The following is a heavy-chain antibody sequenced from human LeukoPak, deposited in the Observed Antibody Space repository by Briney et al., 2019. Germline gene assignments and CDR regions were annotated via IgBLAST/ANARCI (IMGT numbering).Heavy chain of an antibody. J-gene: IGHJ4*02. Sequence: ASVKVSCKASGYTFTGYYMHWVRQAPGQGLEWMGRIDPNNGATNYAQKFQGRVTMTRDTSISTVYMELSSLRSKDTAVYYCARIAIAARDFDYWGQGTLVTVSS. V-gene: IGHV1-2*06. CDR3: ARIAIAARDFDY. CDR1: GYTFTGYY. D-gene: IGHD6-6*01. CDR2: IDPNNGAT.